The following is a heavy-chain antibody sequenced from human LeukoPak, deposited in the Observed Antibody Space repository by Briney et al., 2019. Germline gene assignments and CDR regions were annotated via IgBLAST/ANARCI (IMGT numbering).Heavy chain of an antibody. D-gene: IGHD2-2*01. CDR1: GGTFSSYA. J-gene: IGHJ4*02. CDR3: ARSYRPYCSSTSCYYFDY. CDR2: IIPIFGTA. V-gene: IGHV1-69*05. Sequence: ASVKVSCKASGGTFSSYAISWVRQAPGQGLEWMGGIIPIFGTANYAQKFQGRVTITTDESTSTAYMELSSLRSEDTAVYYCARSYRPYCSSTSCYYFDYWGQGTLVTVSS.